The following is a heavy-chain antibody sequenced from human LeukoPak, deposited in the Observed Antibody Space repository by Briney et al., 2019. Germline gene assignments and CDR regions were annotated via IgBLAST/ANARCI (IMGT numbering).Heavy chain of an antibody. CDR3: ARDKWSYGSGSSDLYNWFDP. J-gene: IGHJ5*02. CDR1: GYTFTSYD. D-gene: IGHD3-10*01. Sequence: ASVKVSCKASGYTFTSYDINWVRQATGQGLEGMGWMNPNSGNTGYSQKFQGRVTITRNASISTAYMELSSVTAADTAVYYCARDKWSYGSGSSDLYNWFDPWGQGTLVTVSS. CDR2: MNPNSGNT. V-gene: IGHV1-8*01.